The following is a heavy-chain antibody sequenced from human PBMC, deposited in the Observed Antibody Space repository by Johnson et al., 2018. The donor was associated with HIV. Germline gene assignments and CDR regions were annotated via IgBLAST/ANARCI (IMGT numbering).Heavy chain of an antibody. CDR2: INSDGSST. V-gene: IGHV3-74*01. CDR3: ARTLGFGTEDAFDI. D-gene: IGHD3-10*01. Sequence: VQLVESGGGLVQPGGSLRLSCAASGFTFSRYWMHWVRQAPGKGLVWVSRINSDGSSTSYAYSVKGRFTISRDNAKNTLYLQMNSLRAEDTAVYYCARTLGFGTEDAFDIWGQGTMVTVSS. J-gene: IGHJ3*02. CDR1: GFTFSRYW.